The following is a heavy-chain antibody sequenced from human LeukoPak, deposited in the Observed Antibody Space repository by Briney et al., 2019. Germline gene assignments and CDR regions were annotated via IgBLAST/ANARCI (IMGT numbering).Heavy chain of an antibody. Sequence: GGSLRLSCEASEFTLNTIPMTWVRQAPGKGLEWVSCIGRTDNRVYYADSAKGRFTISRDTGKNSIYLHLTSLRADDTAIYYCARELRVGFGELIGAFDLWGQGTVVTVSP. D-gene: IGHD3-16*01. CDR1: EFTLNTIP. CDR2: IGRTDNRV. CDR3: ARELRVGFGELIGAFDL. J-gene: IGHJ3*01. V-gene: IGHV3-48*03.